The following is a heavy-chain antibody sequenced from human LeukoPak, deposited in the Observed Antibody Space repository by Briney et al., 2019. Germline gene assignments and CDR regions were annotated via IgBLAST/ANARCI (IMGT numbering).Heavy chain of an antibody. Sequence: GGSLRLSCAASGFTFSNSAMSWVRQAPGKGLEWVSTLSGSGITTYYADSVKGRLTISRDNSKNTLYLQMNSLRAEDTAVYYCAKGSYSSGWSYFDYWGHGTLVTVSS. V-gene: IGHV3-23*01. J-gene: IGHJ4*01. D-gene: IGHD6-19*01. CDR2: LSGSGITT. CDR1: GFTFSNSA. CDR3: AKGSYSSGWSYFDY.